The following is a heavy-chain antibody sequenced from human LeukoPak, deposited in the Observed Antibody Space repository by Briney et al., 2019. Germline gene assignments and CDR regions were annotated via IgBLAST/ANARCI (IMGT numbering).Heavy chain of an antibody. Sequence: PSETLSLTCAVYGGSFSGYYWSWIRQPPGKGLEWIGEINHSGSTNYNPSLKSRVTISVDTSKNQFSLKLSSVTAADTAVYYCARGRLRWTLSYFDYWGQGTLVTASS. J-gene: IGHJ4*02. V-gene: IGHV4-34*01. CDR3: ARGRLRWTLSYFDY. D-gene: IGHD4-23*01. CDR1: GGSFSGYY. CDR2: INHSGST.